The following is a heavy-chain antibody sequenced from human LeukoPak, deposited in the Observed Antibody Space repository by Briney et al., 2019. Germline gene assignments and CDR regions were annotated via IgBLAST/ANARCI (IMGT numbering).Heavy chain of an antibody. V-gene: IGHV4-59*01. Sequence: SGILSLTCAVSGGSISSYYWSWIRQPPGKGLEWIGYIYDSGSTNYNPSLKSRVTISADTSKNQFSLKLSSVTAADTAVYYCARVGGTNYYYYGMDVWGQGTTVTVSS. CDR2: IYDSGST. CDR1: GGSISSYY. CDR3: ARVGGTNYYYYGMDV. D-gene: IGHD1-1*01. J-gene: IGHJ6*02.